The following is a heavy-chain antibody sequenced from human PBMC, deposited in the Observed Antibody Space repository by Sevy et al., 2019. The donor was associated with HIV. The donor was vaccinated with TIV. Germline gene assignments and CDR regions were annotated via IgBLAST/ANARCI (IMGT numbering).Heavy chain of an antibody. D-gene: IGHD2-8*01. J-gene: IGHJ4*02. CDR1: GFTFSKYS. CDR3: AREGCTKPHDY. V-gene: IGHV3-23*01. Sequence: GGSLRLSCAASGFTFSKYSMSWVRQPPGKGLEWVSTLSFGCGEINYANSVKGRFTISRDNSKISVYLQMNNLGPEDTAVYYCAREGCTKPHDYWGQGTLVTVSS. CDR2: LSFGCGEI.